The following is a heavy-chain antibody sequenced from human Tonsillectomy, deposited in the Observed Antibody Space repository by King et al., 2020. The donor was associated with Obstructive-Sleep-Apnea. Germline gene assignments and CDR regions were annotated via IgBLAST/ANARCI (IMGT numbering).Heavy chain of an antibody. V-gene: IGHV4-31*03. J-gene: IGHJ5*02. CDR2: IYYSGST. D-gene: IGHD3-10*01. CDR3: ARGGSSRWFDP. CDR1: GGSISSGGYY. Sequence: QLQESGPGLVRPSQTLSLTCRVSGGSISSGGYYWRWIRQHPGKGLEWIGYIYYSGSTNYNPSLKSRVTISVDTSKNQFSLKLSSVTAADTAVYYCARGGSSRWFDPWGQGTLVTVSS.